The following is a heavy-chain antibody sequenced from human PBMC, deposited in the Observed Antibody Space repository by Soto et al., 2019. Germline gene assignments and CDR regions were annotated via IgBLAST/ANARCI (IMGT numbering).Heavy chain of an antibody. J-gene: IGHJ5*02. CDR2: IYSGGST. CDR3: ERAEGPGWLDD. Sequence: QPGGYLRLSCAASGFTFSSYSMNWVRQAPGKGLEWVSVIYSGGSTYYADSVKGRFTISRDNSKNTLYLQMNSLRAEDTAVYYCERAEGPGWLDDWGQGTLVTGSS. CDR1: GFTFSSYS. V-gene: IGHV3-53*01.